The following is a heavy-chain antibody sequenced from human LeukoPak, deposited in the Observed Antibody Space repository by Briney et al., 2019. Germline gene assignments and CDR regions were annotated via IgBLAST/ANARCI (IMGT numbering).Heavy chain of an antibody. Sequence: ASVKVSCKAPGNTFTSQYLHWVRQAPGQRLEWMGMMNPIVGATHYAQNFQGRATMTRDTSTNTVYMEVSSLRPEDTAVYYCVRRNYYYGMDVWGLGTTVTVSS. J-gene: IGHJ6*02. CDR3: VRRNYYYGMDV. V-gene: IGHV1-46*01. CDR2: MNPIVGAT. CDR1: GNTFTSQY.